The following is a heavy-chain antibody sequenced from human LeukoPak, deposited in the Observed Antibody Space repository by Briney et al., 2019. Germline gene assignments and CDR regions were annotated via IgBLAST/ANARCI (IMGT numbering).Heavy chain of an antibody. V-gene: IGHV4-30-2*01. J-gene: IGHJ5*02. D-gene: IGHD4-17*01. Sequence: PSQTLSLTCAVSGGSISSGGYSWSWIRQPPVKGLEWIGYIYHSGSTYYNPSLKSRVTISVDRSKNQFSLKLSSVTAADTAVYYCASSHDYGDPNWFDPWGQGTLVTVSS. CDR3: ASSHDYGDPNWFDP. CDR1: GGSISSGGYS. CDR2: IYHSGST.